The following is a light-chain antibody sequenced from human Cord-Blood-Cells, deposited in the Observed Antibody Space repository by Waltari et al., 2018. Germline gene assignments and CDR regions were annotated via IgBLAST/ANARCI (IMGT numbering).Light chain of an antibody. J-gene: IGLJ2*01. CDR1: SSDVGGYNY. CDR3: SSYAGSNNVV. Sequence: QSALTQPPSASGSPGQSVTISCTGTSSDVGGYNYVSWYQQHPGKAPKLMLYEVSKRPSGVPERFSGSKSGNTASLTVSGLQAEDEADYYCSSYAGSNNVVFGGGTKLTVL. V-gene: IGLV2-8*01. CDR2: EVS.